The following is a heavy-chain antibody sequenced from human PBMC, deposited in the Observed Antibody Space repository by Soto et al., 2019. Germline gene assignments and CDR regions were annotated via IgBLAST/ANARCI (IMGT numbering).Heavy chain of an antibody. CDR3: VKGYGYFDD. Sequence: QVQLVESGGGVVQPGRSLRLSCAASGFTFSSYGMHWVRQAPGKGLEWVAVISYDGSDKYYADSVKGRFTISRDNSKNTLYLQMNSLRAEDTAVYYCVKGYGYFDDWGQGTLVTVSS. J-gene: IGHJ4*02. D-gene: IGHD5-18*01. CDR2: ISYDGSDK. V-gene: IGHV3-30*18. CDR1: GFTFSSYG.